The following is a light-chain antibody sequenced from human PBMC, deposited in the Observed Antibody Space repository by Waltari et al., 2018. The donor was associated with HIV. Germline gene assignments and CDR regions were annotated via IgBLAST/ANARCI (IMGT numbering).Light chain of an antibody. CDR1: SRDVGGHKY. J-gene: IGLJ2*01. CDR3: TSFRPTSAPVV. Sequence: QPALTQPAAVSGSPGQSSTISCTGTSRDVGGHKYVSWFLPRPGQAPKLMIYYVTHRPSGVSNRFSGSKSANTASLTISGLQVEDEGDYYCTSFRPTSAPVVFGGGTKLTVL. V-gene: IGLV2-14*01. CDR2: YVT.